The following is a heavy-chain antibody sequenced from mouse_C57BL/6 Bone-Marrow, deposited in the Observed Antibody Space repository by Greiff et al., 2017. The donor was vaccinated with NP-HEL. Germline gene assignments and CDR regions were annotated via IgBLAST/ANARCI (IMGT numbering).Heavy chain of an antibody. Sequence: QVQLQQSGAELVRPGASVTLSCKASGYTFTDYEMHWVKQTPVHGLEWIGAIDPETGGTAYNQKFKGKAILTADKSSSTAYMELRSLTSEDSAVYYCTTFYGYDGAFSPWFAYWGQGTLVTVSA. CDR2: IDPETGGT. V-gene: IGHV1-15*01. J-gene: IGHJ3*01. D-gene: IGHD2-2*01. CDR1: GYTFTDYE. CDR3: TTFYGYDGAFSPWFAY.